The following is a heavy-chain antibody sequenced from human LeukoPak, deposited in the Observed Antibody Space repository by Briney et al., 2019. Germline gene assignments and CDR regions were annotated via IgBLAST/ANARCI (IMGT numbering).Heavy chain of an antibody. Sequence: PGGSLRLSCAASGFMFSSFWMSWVRQAPGKGLEWVAHIKEDGSMVSYVDSVKGRLTISRDNAKNSVYLQMNSLRGEDTAVYFCARVVTWFDPWGQGSLVTVSS. CDR2: IKEDGSMV. CDR3: ARVVTWFDP. CDR1: GFMFSSFW. V-gene: IGHV3-7*04. J-gene: IGHJ5*02.